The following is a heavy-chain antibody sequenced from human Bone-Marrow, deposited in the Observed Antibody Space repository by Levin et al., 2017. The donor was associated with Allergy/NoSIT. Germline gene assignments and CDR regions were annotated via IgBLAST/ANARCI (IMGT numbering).Heavy chain of an antibody. V-gene: IGHV1-18*01. J-gene: IGHJ4*02. Sequence: GASVKVSCKASGYTFNKYGITWVRQAPGQGLEWMGWVSASNGNTNYAQKLHDRVTMTTDTSTSTAYMELRSLRSDDTAVYYCARGRWEVVGDYWGQGTLVTVSS. CDR2: VSASNGNT. D-gene: IGHD1-26*01. CDR3: ARGRWEVVGDY. CDR1: GYTFNKYG.